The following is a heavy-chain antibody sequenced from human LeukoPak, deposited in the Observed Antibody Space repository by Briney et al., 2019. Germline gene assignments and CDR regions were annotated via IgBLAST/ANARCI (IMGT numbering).Heavy chain of an antibody. CDR2: VYNSEYT. CDR1: GGSISGYY. V-gene: IGHV4-59*08. J-gene: IGHJ5*02. Sequence: PSETLSLTCTVSGGSISGYYWSWIRQPPGKGLEWIAYVYNSEYTNYNPSLKSRASISVDTSKNLCSLRLTSVTAADMAVYYCARHAIYSGGYSFWFDPWGLGTLVTVS. CDR3: ARHAIYSGGYSFWFDP. D-gene: IGHD1-26*01.